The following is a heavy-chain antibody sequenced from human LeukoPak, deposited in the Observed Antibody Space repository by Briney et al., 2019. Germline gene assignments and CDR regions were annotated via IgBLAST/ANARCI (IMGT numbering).Heavy chain of an antibody. D-gene: IGHD1-26*01. V-gene: IGHV1-69*13. J-gene: IGHJ6*03. CDR3: ASRGVGATGYYYYYMDA. CDR1: GGTFSSYA. CDR2: IIPIFGTA. Sequence: SVKVSCKASGGTFSSYAISWVRQAPRQGLEWMGGIIPIFGTANYAQKFQGSVTITADESTSTAYMELSSLRSEDTAVEYFASRGVGATGYYYYYMDAWGKGTTVTVSS.